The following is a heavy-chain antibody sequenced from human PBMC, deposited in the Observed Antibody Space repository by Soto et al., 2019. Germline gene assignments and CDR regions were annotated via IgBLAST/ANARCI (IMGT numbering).Heavy chain of an antibody. CDR2: IYYSGST. CDR1: GGSISSGGYY. V-gene: IGHV4-31*03. J-gene: IGHJ6*02. D-gene: IGHD5-18*01. CDR3: ARADPLYSYGYYYYYGMDV. Sequence: SETLSLTCTVSGGSISSGGYYWSWIRQHPGKGLEWIGYIYYSGSTYYNPSLKSRVTISVDTSKNQFSLKLSSVTAADTAVYYCARADPLYSYGYYYYYGMDVRAQRTTDTGSS.